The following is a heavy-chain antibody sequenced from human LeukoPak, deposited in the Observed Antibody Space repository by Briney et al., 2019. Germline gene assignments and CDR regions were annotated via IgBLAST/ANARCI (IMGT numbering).Heavy chain of an antibody. V-gene: IGHV3-23*01. CDR3: AKDDYGYWFDP. CDR2: ITDTGGNT. CDR1: GFTFSSYA. D-gene: IGHD3-10*01. Sequence: GGSLRLSCAASGFTFSSYAMSWVRQAPGKGLEWVSSITDTGGNTYYADSVKGRFTISRDNSKNTLYVQLNSLIAEDTAVYYCAKDDYGYWFDPWGQGTRVTVSS. J-gene: IGHJ5*02.